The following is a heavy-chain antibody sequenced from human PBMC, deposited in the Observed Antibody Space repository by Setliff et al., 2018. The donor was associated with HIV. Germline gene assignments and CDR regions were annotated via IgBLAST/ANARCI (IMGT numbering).Heavy chain of an antibody. V-gene: IGHV1-18*01. CDR1: GYTFTSYG. CDR3: ARAPPDQMYYNFWSGYWGYFDY. J-gene: IGHJ4*02. Sequence: ASVKVSCKASGYTFTSYGISWVRQAPGQGLEWMGWISAYNGNTNYAQKLQGRVTMTTDTSTSTAYMELRSLRSDDTAVYYCARAPPDQMYYNFWSGYWGYFDYWGQGTLVTVS. CDR2: ISAYNGNT. D-gene: IGHD3-3*01.